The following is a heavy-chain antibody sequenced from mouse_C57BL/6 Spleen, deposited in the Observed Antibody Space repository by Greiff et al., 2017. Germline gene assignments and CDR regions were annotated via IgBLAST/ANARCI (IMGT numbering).Heavy chain of an antibody. J-gene: IGHJ2*01. V-gene: IGHV1-82*01. Sequence: VQLQQSGPELVKPGASVKISCKASGYAFSSSWMNWVKQRPGKGLEWIGRIYPGDGDTNYNGKFKGKATLTADKSSSTAYMQLSSLTSEDSAVYFCARNPTVVATFDYWGQGTTRTVSS. CDR2: IYPGDGDT. D-gene: IGHD1-1*01. CDR1: GYAFSSSW. CDR3: ARNPTVVATFDY.